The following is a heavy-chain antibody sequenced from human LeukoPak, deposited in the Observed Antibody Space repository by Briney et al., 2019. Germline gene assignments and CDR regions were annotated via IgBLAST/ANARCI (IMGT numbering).Heavy chain of an antibody. V-gene: IGHV4-59*01. D-gene: IGHD5-12*01. CDR1: GASIRSYF. Sequence: SGTLSLTCSVSGASIRSYFWSWIRQSPGKGLEWIGYVYDNDISNFNPSLESRVTILVDRSKSQFSLKLRSVTAADTAVYYCVRGLVLATDDAFDIWGPGTMVTVSS. CDR2: VYDNDIS. CDR3: VRGLVLATDDAFDI. J-gene: IGHJ3*02.